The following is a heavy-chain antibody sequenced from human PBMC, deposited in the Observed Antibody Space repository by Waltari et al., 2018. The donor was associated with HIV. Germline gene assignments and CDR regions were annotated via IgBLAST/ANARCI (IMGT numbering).Heavy chain of an antibody. Sequence: EVQLVESGGGLVQPGGSLRLSCAASGVTFSSHWMSWVGQAPGKGLEWVANIKQDGSDKYYVDSVKGRFTISRDNGKNSLYLQMNSLRAEDTAVYYCASEGYSSGWSRDYWGQGTLVTVSS. V-gene: IGHV3-7*01. J-gene: IGHJ4*02. CDR1: GVTFSSHW. CDR2: IKQDGSDK. CDR3: ASEGYSSGWSRDY. D-gene: IGHD6-19*01.